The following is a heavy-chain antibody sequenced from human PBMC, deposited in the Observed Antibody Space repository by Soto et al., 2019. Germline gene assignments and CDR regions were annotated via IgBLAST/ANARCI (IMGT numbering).Heavy chain of an antibody. CDR2: IYYSGST. J-gene: IGHJ5*02. CDR3: AREIRYFDWLFTNWFDP. D-gene: IGHD3-9*01. CDR1: GGSISSGGYY. V-gene: IGHV4-31*03. Sequence: QVQLQESGPGLVKPSQTLSLTCTVSGGSISSGGYYWSWIRQHPGKGLEWIGYIYYSGSTYYNPSLKSRVTISVDTSKNQFSLKLSSVTAADTGVYYCAREIRYFDWLFTNWFDPWGQGTLVTVSS.